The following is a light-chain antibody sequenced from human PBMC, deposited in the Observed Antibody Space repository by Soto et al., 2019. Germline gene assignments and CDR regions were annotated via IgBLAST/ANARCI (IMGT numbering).Light chain of an antibody. CDR2: DDR. CDR3: AAWDDSLSGYV. V-gene: IGLV3-21*02. J-gene: IGLJ1*01. CDR1: DIGSKT. Sequence: SYELTQPPSVSVAPGQTAMITCGGNDIGSKTVHWYQQRPGQAPVLVVYDDRYRPSGIPDRYSGSKSGTSASLAISGLQSEDEADYYCAAWDDSLSGYVFGTGTQLTVL.